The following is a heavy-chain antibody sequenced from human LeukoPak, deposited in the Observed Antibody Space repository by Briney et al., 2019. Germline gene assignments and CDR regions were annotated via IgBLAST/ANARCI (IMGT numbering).Heavy chain of an antibody. CDR2: IYYSGST. D-gene: IGHD1-26*01. J-gene: IGHJ4*02. V-gene: IGHV4-39*07. Sequence: PSETLSLTCTVSGGSISSSSYYWGWIRQPPGKGLEWIGSIYYSGSTYYNPSLKSRVTISVDTSKNQFSLKLSSVTAADTAVYYCATGWELPSYWGQGTLVTVSS. CDR1: GGSISSSSYY. CDR3: ATGWELPSY.